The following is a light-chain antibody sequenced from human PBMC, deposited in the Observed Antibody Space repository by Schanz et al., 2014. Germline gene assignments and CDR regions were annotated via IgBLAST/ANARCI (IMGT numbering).Light chain of an antibody. V-gene: IGKV3-20*01. J-gene: IGKJ1*01. Sequence: EIVLTQSPATLSLSPGERATLSCRASQSVSSYLAWYQQKPGQAPRLLIYAASTRATGIPERFSGSGSGTDFTFTISRLEPEDFAVYYCQQYGSSPRTFGQGTKVEIK. CDR2: AAS. CDR3: QQYGSSPRT. CDR1: QSVSSY.